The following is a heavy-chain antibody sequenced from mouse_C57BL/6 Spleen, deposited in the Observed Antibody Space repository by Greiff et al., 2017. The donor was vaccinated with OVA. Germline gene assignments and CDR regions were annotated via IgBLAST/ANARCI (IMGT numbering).Heavy chain of an antibody. Sequence: VQLQQSGPELVKPGASVKISCKASGYTFTDYYMNWVKQSHGKSLEWIGDINPNNGGTSYNQKFKGKATLTVDKSSSTAYMELRSLTSEDSAVYYCARGSIYYYGSSYGDYWGQGTTLTVSS. CDR2: INPNNGGT. CDR1: GYTFTDYY. D-gene: IGHD1-1*01. CDR3: ARGSIYYYGSSYGDY. V-gene: IGHV1-26*01. J-gene: IGHJ2*01.